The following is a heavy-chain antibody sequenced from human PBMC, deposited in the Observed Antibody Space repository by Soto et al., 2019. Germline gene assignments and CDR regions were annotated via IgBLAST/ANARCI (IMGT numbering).Heavy chain of an antibody. CDR3: VAGPDRAKSAY. V-gene: IGHV4-59*01. J-gene: IGHJ4*01. Sequence: QMQLQESGPGLVKPSETLSLTCTVSGGSISDNYLSWTRQPPGKGLEWIGYGLRHEYVGTNPSLTSRVTISVDTSKSQFSLKLNSVTAADTAVYYCVAGPDRAKSAYWGQGTLVTVSS. CDR1: GGSISDNY. CDR2: GLRHEYV.